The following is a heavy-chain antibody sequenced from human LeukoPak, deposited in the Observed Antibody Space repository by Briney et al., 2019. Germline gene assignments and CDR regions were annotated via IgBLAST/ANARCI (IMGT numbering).Heavy chain of an antibody. CDR1: GFTVNTNY. Sequence: GGSLRLSCAASGFTVNTNYMNWVRQAPGGGLEWVSVIFSGGNTYYADSVKGRFTISRDNAKNTLYLQMNSLRAEDTAVYYCARDDRYGGHLDYWGQGTLVTVSS. V-gene: IGHV3-53*01. D-gene: IGHD1-26*01. J-gene: IGHJ4*02. CDR2: IFSGGNT. CDR3: ARDDRYGGHLDY.